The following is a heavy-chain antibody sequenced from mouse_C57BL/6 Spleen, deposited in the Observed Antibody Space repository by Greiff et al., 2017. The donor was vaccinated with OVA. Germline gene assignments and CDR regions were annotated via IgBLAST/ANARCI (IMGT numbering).Heavy chain of an antibody. V-gene: IGHV5-17*01. CDR2: ISRGSSTT. D-gene: IGHD1-1*01. J-gene: IGHJ3*01. CDR1: GFTFSDYG. CDR3: ARDCGSSPIAY. Sequence: EVLLVESGGGLVKPGGSLKLSCAASGFTFSDYGMHWVRQAPEKGLEWVAYISRGSSTTYYADTVKGRFTISRDNAKNTLFLQMTSLRSEDTAMYYCARDCGSSPIAYWGQGTLVTVSA.